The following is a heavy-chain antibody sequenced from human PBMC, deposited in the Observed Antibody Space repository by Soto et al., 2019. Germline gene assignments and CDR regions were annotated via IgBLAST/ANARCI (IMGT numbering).Heavy chain of an antibody. J-gene: IGHJ6*02. V-gene: IGHV5-10-1*01. CDR3: AVRLGSGSRHYYYYGMDV. CDR1: GYSFTSYW. Sequence: EVQLVQSGAEVKKPGESLRISCKGSGYSFTSYWISWVRQMPGKGLEWMGRVDPSDSYTNYSPSFQGHVTISADKSISTAYLQWSSLKASDTAMYYCAVRLGSGSRHYYYYGMDVWGQGTTVTVSS. CDR2: VDPSDSYT. D-gene: IGHD3-10*01.